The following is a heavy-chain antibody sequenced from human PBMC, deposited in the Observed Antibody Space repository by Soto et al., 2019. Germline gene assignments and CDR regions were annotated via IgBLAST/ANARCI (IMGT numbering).Heavy chain of an antibody. D-gene: IGHD6-13*01. J-gene: IGHJ4*02. CDR1: VFTFRNYG. CDR2: ISHDGSDK. Sequence: VGSLRLSCASSVFTFRNYGMHCVRQAPGKGLEWVAVISHDGSDKYYADSMKGRFIISRDNSENTLFLNMNSLKPEDTAVYYCAKENKHLVQDYGGQGTLVTVS. V-gene: IGHV3-30*18. CDR3: AKENKHLVQDY.